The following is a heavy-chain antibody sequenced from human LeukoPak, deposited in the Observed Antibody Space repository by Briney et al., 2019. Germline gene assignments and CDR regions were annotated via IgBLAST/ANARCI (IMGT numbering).Heavy chain of an antibody. CDR1: GFTFSRFS. J-gene: IGHJ4*02. CDR3: AKGQDYSNNVGHFDY. CDR2: ISSQNSYI. D-gene: IGHD4-11*01. Sequence: GGSLRLSCAASGFTFSRFSMNWVRQAPGKGLEWVSSISSQNSYIYYADSVKGRFTISRDNAKNSLFLQMNSLRAEDTAVYYCAKGQDYSNNVGHFDYWGQGTLVTVSS. V-gene: IGHV3-21*01.